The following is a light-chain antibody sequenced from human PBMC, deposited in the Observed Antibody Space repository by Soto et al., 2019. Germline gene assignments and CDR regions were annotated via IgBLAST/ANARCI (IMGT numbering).Light chain of an antibody. CDR1: SRHSSYA. CDR2: LNSDGSH. J-gene: IGLJ2*01. CDR3: QTWGTGVV. Sequence: QLVLTQSPSASASLGASVKLTCTLSSRHSSYAIAWHQQQPEKGPRYLMKLNSDGSHSKGDGIPDRFSGSSSGAERYLTISSLQSEDEADYYCQTWGTGVVFGGGTQLTVL. V-gene: IGLV4-69*01.